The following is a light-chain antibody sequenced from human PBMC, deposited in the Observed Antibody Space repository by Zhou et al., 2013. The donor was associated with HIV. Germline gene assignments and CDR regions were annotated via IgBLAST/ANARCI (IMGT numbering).Light chain of an antibody. CDR2: KAS. V-gene: IGKV1-5*03. J-gene: IGKJ1*01. CDR1: QSISSW. Sequence: DIQMTQSPSTLSASVGDRVTITCRASQSISSWLAWYQQKPGKAPKVLIYKASSLESGVPSRFSGSGSGTEFTLTISSLQPDDFATYYCLQDYNYPRTFGQGTRVEI. CDR3: LQDYNYPRT.